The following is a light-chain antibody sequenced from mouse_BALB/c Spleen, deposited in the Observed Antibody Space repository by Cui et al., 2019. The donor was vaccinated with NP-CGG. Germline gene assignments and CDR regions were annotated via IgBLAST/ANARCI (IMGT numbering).Light chain of an antibody. CDR2: GTN. CDR3: ALWYSNHWV. CDR1: TGAATTSNY. V-gene: IGLV1*01. Sequence: QAVVTQESALTTSPGETVTLPCCSSTGAATTSNYANWVKEKPDHLFTGLIGGTNNRAPGVPARFSGSLIGDKAALTITGAQTEDEAIYFCALWYSNHWVFGGGTKLTVL. J-gene: IGLJ1*01.